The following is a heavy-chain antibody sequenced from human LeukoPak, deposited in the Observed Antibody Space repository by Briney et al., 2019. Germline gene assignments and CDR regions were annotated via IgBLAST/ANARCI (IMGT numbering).Heavy chain of an antibody. Sequence: SETLSLTCTVYGVSFSSDYWSWIRLPPGKGLEWIGYIYYSGSSNYNPSLKSRVTMSVDTSKNQFSLKLTSVTAADTAVYYCARRLRQNLFDPWGQGTLVTVSS. CDR3: ARRLRQNLFDP. CDR1: GVSFSSDY. J-gene: IGHJ5*02. V-gene: IGHV4-59*08. D-gene: IGHD4-17*01. CDR2: IYYSGSS.